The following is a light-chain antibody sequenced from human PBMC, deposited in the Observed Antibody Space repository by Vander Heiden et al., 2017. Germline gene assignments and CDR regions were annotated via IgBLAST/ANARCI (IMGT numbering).Light chain of an antibody. Sequence: DIVMTQSPLSLPVPPGEPASISCRSSQSLLHSNGYNYLDWYLQKPGQSPQLLIYLGSNRASGVPDRFSGSGSGTDFTLKISRVEAEDVGVYYCVQALQTPWTFGQGTKLEIK. CDR2: LGS. V-gene: IGKV2-28*01. J-gene: IGKJ2*02. CDR1: QSLLHSNGYNY. CDR3: VQALQTPWT.